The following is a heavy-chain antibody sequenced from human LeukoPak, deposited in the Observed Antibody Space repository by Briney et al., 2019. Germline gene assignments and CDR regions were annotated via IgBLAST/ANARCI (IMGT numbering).Heavy chain of an antibody. CDR1: GGSISSYY. V-gene: IGHV4-34*01. Sequence: PSETLSLTCTVSGGSISSYYWSWIRQPPGKGLEWIGEINHSGSTNYNPSLKSRVTISVDTSKNQFSLKLSSVTAADTAVYYCARGPLVVVPAVMRYYYYGMDVWGQGTTVTVSS. D-gene: IGHD2-2*01. CDR2: INHSGST. CDR3: ARGPLVVVPAVMRYYYYGMDV. J-gene: IGHJ6*02.